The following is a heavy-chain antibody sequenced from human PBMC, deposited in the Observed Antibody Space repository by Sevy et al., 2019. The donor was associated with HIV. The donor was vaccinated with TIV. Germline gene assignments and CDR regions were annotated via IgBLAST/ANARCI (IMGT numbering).Heavy chain of an antibody. Sequence: GGSLRLSCTASGFTFSNFGIHWVRQAPGKGLQWVALMWYDGNNKYYADSVKGRFTISRDSSKNTVYLQMNNLRAEDTARDYCARGPSLIVAGAAGYLDYWGQGTLVTVSS. CDR2: MWYDGNNK. CDR3: ARGPSLIVAGAAGYLDY. D-gene: IGHD2-21*01. V-gene: IGHV3-33*01. CDR1: GFTFSNFG. J-gene: IGHJ4*02.